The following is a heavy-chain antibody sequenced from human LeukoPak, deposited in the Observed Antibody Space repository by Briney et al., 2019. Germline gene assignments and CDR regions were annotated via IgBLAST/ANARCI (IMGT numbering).Heavy chain of an antibody. D-gene: IGHD3-10*01. CDR3: ARASGPFDY. CDR1: GFTFSTYG. V-gene: IGHV3-33*01. CDR2: IWNDGSNK. Sequence: GGSLRLSCAAAGFTFSTYGMHWVRQAPGKGLEWVAVIWNDGSNKYYADSVKGRFTISRDNSKNTLYLQMNSLRAEDTAVYSCARASGPFDYWGQGTLVTVSS. J-gene: IGHJ4*02.